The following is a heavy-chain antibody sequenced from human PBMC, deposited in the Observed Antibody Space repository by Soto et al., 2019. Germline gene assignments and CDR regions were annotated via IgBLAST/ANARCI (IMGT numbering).Heavy chain of an antibody. Sequence: SETLSLTCTVSGGSISSSSYYWGWIRQPPGKGLEWIGSIYYSGSTYYNPSLKSRVTISVDTSKNQFSLKLSSVTAADTAVYYCARHTPAISISDHWGQGTLVTV. D-gene: IGHD2-15*01. CDR3: ARHTPAISISDH. CDR2: IYYSGST. CDR1: GGSISSSSYY. V-gene: IGHV4-39*01. J-gene: IGHJ4*02.